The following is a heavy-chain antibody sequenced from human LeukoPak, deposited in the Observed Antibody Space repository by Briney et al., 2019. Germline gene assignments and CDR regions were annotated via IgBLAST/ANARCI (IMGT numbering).Heavy chain of an antibody. CDR3: ARGLRNTDTFDI. J-gene: IGHJ3*02. CDR2: IWYDGSNK. V-gene: IGHV3-33*01. CDR1: GFIFSNYG. Sequence: PGGSLRLSCAASGFIFSNYGMHWVRQAPGKGLEWVAVIWYDGSNKYYADSVKGRFTISRDKSKNTVYLQMNSLRAEDTAVYYCARGLRNTDTFDIWGQGTMVTVSS.